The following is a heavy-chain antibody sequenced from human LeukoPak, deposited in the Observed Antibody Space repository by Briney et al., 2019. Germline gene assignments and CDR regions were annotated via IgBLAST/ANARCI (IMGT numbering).Heavy chain of an antibody. CDR3: AREVDQVMDDAFDV. V-gene: IGHV4-34*01. J-gene: IGHJ3*01. CDR2: INHSGST. CDR1: GGSFSGYY. Sequence: PSETLSLTCAVYGGSFSGYYWSWIRQPPGKGLEWIGEINHSGSTNYNPSLKSRVTISVDTSKNQFSLKLSSVTAADTAVYYCAREVDQVMDDAFDVWGQGTMVTVSS. D-gene: IGHD2-8*01.